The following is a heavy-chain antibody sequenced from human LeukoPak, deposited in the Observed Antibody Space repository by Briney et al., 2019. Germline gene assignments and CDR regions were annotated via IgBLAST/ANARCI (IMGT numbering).Heavy chain of an antibody. Sequence: GGSLRLSCAASGFTFSSYGMHWVRQAPGKGLEWVAFIRYDGSNKYYADSVKGRFTISRDNSKNTLYLQMNSLRAEDTAVYYCARATGVAASSNWFDPWGQGTLVTVSS. D-gene: IGHD2-15*01. CDR2: IRYDGSNK. CDR3: ARATGVAASSNWFDP. J-gene: IGHJ5*02. V-gene: IGHV3-30*02. CDR1: GFTFSSYG.